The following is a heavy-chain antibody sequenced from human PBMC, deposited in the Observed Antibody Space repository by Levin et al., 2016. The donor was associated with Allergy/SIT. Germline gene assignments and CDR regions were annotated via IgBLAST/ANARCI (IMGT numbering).Heavy chain of an antibody. J-gene: IGHJ4*02. CDR2: ISSSSSDT. Sequence: GGSLRLSCAASGFAFSDYYMSWIRQAPGKGLEWVSYISSSSSDTKYADSVKGRFTVSRDNTKNSLYLQLSGLSAEDTAVYYCARDPVDNYGHFDYWGQGTLVTVSS. D-gene: IGHD4-17*01. CDR1: GFAFSDYY. V-gene: IGHV3-11*06. CDR3: ARDPVDNYGHFDY.